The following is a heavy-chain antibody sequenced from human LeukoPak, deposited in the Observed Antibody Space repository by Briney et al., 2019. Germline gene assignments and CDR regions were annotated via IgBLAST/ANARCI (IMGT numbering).Heavy chain of an antibody. CDR3: ARDKGLAPHHDAFDI. Sequence: SVKVSCKASGGTFSSYTISWVRQAPGQGLDWMGRIIPILGIANYAQKFQGRVTITADKSTSTAYMELSNLRSEDTAVYYCARDKGLAPHHDAFDIWGQGTMVTVSS. D-gene: IGHD6-6*01. V-gene: IGHV1-69*04. CDR1: GGTFSSYT. J-gene: IGHJ3*02. CDR2: IIPILGIA.